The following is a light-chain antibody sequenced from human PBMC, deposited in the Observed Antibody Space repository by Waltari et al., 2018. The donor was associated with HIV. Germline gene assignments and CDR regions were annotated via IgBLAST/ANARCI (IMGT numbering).Light chain of an antibody. CDR1: TIESKS. Sequence: SYVLTQPPSVSLAPDLTARLTCRGNTIESKSVHGYLQKPGQAPILVVYADSDRPSGIPERFSGSNSGSTATLTISRVEAGDVSRDHGLFGGGTRLTVL. CDR3: L. J-gene: IGLJ2*01. CDR2: ADS. V-gene: IGLV3-21*02.